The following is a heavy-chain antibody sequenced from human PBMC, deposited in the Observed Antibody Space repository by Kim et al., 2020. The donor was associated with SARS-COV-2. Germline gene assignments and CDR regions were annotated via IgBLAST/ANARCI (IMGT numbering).Heavy chain of an antibody. CDR3: ARGGPPPGGTQIKPKGSGMDV. D-gene: IGHD3-16*01. V-gene: IGHV4-34*01. CDR2: INHSGST. Sequence: SETLSLTCAVYGGSFSGYYWSWIRQPPGKGLEWIGEINHSGSTNYNPSLKSRATISVDTSKNQFALKLTALTAADTAVYYCARGGPPPGGTQIKPKGSGMDVWGQGTPVTVSS. CDR1: GGSFSGYY. J-gene: IGHJ6*02.